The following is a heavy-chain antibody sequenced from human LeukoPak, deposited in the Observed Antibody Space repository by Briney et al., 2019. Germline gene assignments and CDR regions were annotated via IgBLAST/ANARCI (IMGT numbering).Heavy chain of an antibody. D-gene: IGHD5-12*01. CDR3: ASDIVATSGDF. J-gene: IGHJ4*02. CDR1: GFTFSDFY. V-gene: IGHV3-11*01. CDR2: ITSAGRAI. Sequence: PGGSLRLSCAASGFTFSDFYMSWIRQAPRKGLEWVSYITSAGRAIYYADSVQGRFTISRDNARNSLYLQMNGLRAEDTAVYYCASDIVATSGDFWGQGTLVTVSS.